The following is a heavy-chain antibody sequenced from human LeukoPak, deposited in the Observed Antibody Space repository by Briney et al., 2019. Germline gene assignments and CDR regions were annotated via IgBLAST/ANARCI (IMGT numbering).Heavy chain of an antibody. V-gene: IGHV4-31*03. Sequence: SETLSLTCTVSGVSISSGGYYWSWIRQHPGKGLEWIGYIYYSGSTYYNPSLKSRVTISVDTSKNQFSLKLSSVTAADTAVYYCARVITEYQLHYFDYWGQGTLVTVSS. J-gene: IGHJ4*02. CDR2: IYYSGST. CDR3: ARVITEYQLHYFDY. CDR1: GVSISSGGYY. D-gene: IGHD2-2*01.